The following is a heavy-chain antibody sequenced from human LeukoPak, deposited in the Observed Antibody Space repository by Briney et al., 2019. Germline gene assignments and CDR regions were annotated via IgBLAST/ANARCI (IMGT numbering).Heavy chain of an antibody. CDR1: GGTFSSYA. J-gene: IGHJ4*02. CDR3: ARGPTVTTGPYYFDY. CDR2: IIPIFGTA. V-gene: IGHV1-69*13. D-gene: IGHD4-17*01. Sequence: SVKVSCKASGGTFSSYAISWVRQAPGQGLEWMGGIIPIFGTANYAQKFQGRVTITADESTSTAYMELSSLRSEDTAVYYCARGPTVTTGPYYFDYWGQGTLVTVSS.